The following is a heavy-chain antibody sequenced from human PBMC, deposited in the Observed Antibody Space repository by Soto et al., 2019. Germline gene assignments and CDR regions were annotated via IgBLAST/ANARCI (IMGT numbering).Heavy chain of an antibody. J-gene: IGHJ6*02. CDR2: ISYNGNT. V-gene: IGHV4-61*08. D-gene: IGHD2-21*02. Sequence: SETLSLTCSVSGASVSSGDYFWAWIRQPPGKGLEWIGYISYNGNTNYNPSVKGRVTISLDRSKNQFSLQLTSVTAADTAIYYCARDRPRTISNSDWYYYGMDVWDQGTTVTVSS. CDR1: GASVSSGDYF. CDR3: ARDRPRTISNSDWYYYGMDV.